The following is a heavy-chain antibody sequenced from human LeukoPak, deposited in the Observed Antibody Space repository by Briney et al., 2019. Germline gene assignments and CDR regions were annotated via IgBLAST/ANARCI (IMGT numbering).Heavy chain of an antibody. CDR1: GGTFSSYA. V-gene: IGHV1-69*06. J-gene: IGHJ6*03. CDR3: ARDRIELLPGRNYYYYYYMDV. CDR2: IIPIFDTA. D-gene: IGHD1-26*01. Sequence: GASVKVSCKASGGTFSSYAISWVRQAPGQGLEWMGGIIPIFDTANYAQKFQDRVTITAEKSTSPAYMELSSLRSEDTAVYYCARDRIELLPGRNYYYYYYMDVWGKGTPVTVSS.